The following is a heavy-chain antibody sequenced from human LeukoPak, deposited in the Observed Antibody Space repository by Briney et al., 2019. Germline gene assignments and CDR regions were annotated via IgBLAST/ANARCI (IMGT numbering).Heavy chain of an antibody. D-gene: IGHD3-10*01. V-gene: IGHV3-64*01. CDR3: ARGYHYGSGSYYTGYYYMDV. Sequence: GGSLRLSCAASGFTFSSYAMHWVRQAPGKGLEYVSAISSNGGSTYYANSVKGRFAISRDNSKNTLYLQMGSLRAEDMAVYYCARGYHYGSGSYYTGYYYMDVWGKGTTVTVSS. CDR1: GFTFSSYA. J-gene: IGHJ6*03. CDR2: ISSNGGST.